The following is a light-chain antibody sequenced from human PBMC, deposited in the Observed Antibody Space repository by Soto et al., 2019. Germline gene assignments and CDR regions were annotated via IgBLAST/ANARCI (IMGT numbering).Light chain of an antibody. CDR2: AAS. CDR1: QSLSSSH. Sequence: EIVMTQSPGTLSLSPGERATLSCRASQSLSSSHLAWYQQKPGQAPRLLIYAASTRATGIPDRFSGSGSGTDFTLTINRLAPEDFAVYYCQQYGRSRTFGQGTKVDIK. CDR3: QQYGRSRT. J-gene: IGKJ1*01. V-gene: IGKV3-20*01.